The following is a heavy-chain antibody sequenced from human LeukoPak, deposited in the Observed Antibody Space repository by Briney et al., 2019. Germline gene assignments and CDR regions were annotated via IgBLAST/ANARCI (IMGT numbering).Heavy chain of an antibody. D-gene: IGHD1-26*01. J-gene: IGHJ3*01. Sequence: GESLKISFKVSGYRFTSYCIGWVRPMPGKGLEWMGIIYPGDSGPTYSPSFQGQVTISVDKSINTVYLQWSSLQASDTAMYYCGMSGDRVPLQDDVFDVWGQGTMVTVST. CDR1: GYRFTSYC. CDR3: GMSGDRVPLQDDVFDV. CDR2: IYPGDSGP. V-gene: IGHV5-51*01.